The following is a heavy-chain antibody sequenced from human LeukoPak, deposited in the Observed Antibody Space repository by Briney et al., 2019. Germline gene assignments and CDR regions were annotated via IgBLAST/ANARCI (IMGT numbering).Heavy chain of an antibody. CDR3: ANVAAAKFYYFDY. Sequence: PGGSLRLSCAASGFTFSSYAWSWVRQAPGKGLEWVSSIIASGDNTYYADSVKGRFTISRDNSKNTLFVQMNSLRAEDTAVYYCANVAAAKFYYFDYWGQGTLVTVSS. CDR1: GFTFSSYA. V-gene: IGHV3-23*01. D-gene: IGHD2-21*01. CDR2: IIASGDNT. J-gene: IGHJ4*02.